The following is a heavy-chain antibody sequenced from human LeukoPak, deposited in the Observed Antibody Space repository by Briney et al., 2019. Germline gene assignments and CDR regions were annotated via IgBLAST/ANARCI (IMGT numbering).Heavy chain of an antibody. Sequence: GGSLRLSCAASGFTFSSYAMHWVRQAPGKGLEWVAVISYDGSNKYYADSVKGRFTISRDNSKNTLYLQMNSLRAEDTAVYYCARVGGQWLVREYYFDYWSQGTLVTVSS. CDR1: GFTFSSYA. D-gene: IGHD6-19*01. CDR3: ARVGGQWLVREYYFDY. J-gene: IGHJ4*02. V-gene: IGHV3-30-3*01. CDR2: ISYDGSNK.